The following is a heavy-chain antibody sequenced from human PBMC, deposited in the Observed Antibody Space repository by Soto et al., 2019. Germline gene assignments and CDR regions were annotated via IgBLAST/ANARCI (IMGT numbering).Heavy chain of an antibody. Sequence: QLQLQESGSGLVKPSQTLSLTCAVSGGSISGTTYSWSWIRQPPGKGLEWIGYIYDSGNTYYNPSLKSQFSISVDRSKNQFSLKLSSVTAADTAVYYCARAQGAAAGHSYFDYWGQGALVTVSS. J-gene: IGHJ4*02. CDR2: IYDSGNT. V-gene: IGHV4-30-2*01. CDR1: GGSISGTTYS. CDR3: ARAQGAAAGHSYFDY. D-gene: IGHD6-13*01.